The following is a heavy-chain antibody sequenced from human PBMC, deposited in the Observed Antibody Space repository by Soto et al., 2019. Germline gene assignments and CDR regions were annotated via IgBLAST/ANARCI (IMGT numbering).Heavy chain of an antibody. J-gene: IGHJ4*02. CDR3: ATSYGSGSRAFDY. D-gene: IGHD3-10*01. Sequence: QVQLVQSGAEVKKPGSSVKVSCKASGGTFNFYTINWVRQAPGQRLEWIGRIIPMVDMSNYAQRFQGRVTITVDRSTTTAYMVLSSLRSDDTAVYYCATSYGSGSRAFDYWGQGTLVTVSS. V-gene: IGHV1-69*02. CDR1: GGTFNFYT. CDR2: IIPMVDMS.